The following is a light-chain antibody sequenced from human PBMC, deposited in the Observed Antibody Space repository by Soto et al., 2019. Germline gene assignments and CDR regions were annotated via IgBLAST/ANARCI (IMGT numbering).Light chain of an antibody. CDR1: QNIANY. J-gene: IGKJ4*01. V-gene: IGKV1-39*01. CDR3: QQRYDTPLT. Sequence: DIKMTQSPSSLSASVGDRVTITCRASQNIANYLNWYRQNSGKAPELLIHAASTLQSGVPSRFSGSVSGTDFTLTIGRLQPEDFATYYCQQRYDTPLTFGGGTKVE. CDR2: AAS.